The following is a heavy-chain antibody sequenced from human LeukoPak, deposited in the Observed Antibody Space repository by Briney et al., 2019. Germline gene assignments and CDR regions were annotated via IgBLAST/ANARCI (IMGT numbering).Heavy chain of an antibody. V-gene: IGHV4-61*02. CDR2: IYTSGST. Sequence: SETLSLTCTVSGGSISSGSYYWSWIRQPAGKGLEWIGRIYTSGSTNYNPSLKSRVTMSVDTSKNQFSLKLSSVTAVDTAVYYCARGLLAVAGTGYWGQGTLVTVSS. D-gene: IGHD6-19*01. CDR3: ARGLLAVAGTGY. CDR1: GGSISSGSYY. J-gene: IGHJ4*02.